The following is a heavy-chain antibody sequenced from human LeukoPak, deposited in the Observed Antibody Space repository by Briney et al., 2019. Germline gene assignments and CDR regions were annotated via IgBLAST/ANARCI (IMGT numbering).Heavy chain of an antibody. J-gene: IGHJ4*02. CDR1: GFTISSYW. V-gene: IGHV3-7*01. CDR3: ARESGSYYPSYYFDY. Sequence: GGSLRLSCAASGFTISSYWMSWVRQAPGKGLEWVANIKQDGSEKYYVDSVKGRFTISRDNAKNSLYLQMNSLRAEDTAVYYCARESGSYYPSYYFDYWGQGTLVTVSS. D-gene: IGHD1-26*01. CDR2: IKQDGSEK.